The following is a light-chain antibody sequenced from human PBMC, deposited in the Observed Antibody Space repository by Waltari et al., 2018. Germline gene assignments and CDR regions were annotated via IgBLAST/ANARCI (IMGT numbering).Light chain of an antibody. CDR1: QTIRTTY. CDR3: QQYVIAPRT. Sequence: EIVLTQSPGTLSLSPGEGATLSCRTSQTIRTTYLAWYQQKPGQAPTLLIYCTFSRATGVPDRFTGSGSGTDFSLTISSLEPEDFATYYCQQYVIAPRTFGGGTKVEI. V-gene: IGKV3-20*01. CDR2: CTF. J-gene: IGKJ4*02.